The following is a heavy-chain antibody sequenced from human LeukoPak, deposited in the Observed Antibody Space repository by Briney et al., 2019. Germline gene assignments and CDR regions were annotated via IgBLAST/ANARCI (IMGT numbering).Heavy chain of an antibody. J-gene: IGHJ5*02. Sequence: GGSLRLSCTASGLSFSSYNMNWVRQAPGKGPEWVAYITANNTTKYYSDSVKGRFTISRDNAKKSLFLQMNSLRAEDTAVYYCAAASAFSSSWRSWGQGTVVTVST. D-gene: IGHD6-13*01. CDR3: AAASAFSSSWRS. CDR1: GLSFSSYN. V-gene: IGHV3-48*01. CDR2: ITANNTTK.